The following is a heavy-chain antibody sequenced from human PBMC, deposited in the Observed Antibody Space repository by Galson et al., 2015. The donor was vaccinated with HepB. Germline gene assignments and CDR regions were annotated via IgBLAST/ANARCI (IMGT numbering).Heavy chain of an antibody. Sequence: PALVKPTQTLTLTCTFSVFSLTTNGMCVSWLRQSPGKALEWLARIDWDDYKSYSASLKNRLTVSKDTSKNQVVLTMTNMEPVDTGTYYCARAGYSSGWYYYFFESWGQGSLVTVSS. CDR2: IDWDDYK. J-gene: IGHJ4*02. V-gene: IGHV2-70*11. D-gene: IGHD6-19*01. CDR1: VFSLTTNGMC. CDR3: ARAGYSSGWYYYFFES.